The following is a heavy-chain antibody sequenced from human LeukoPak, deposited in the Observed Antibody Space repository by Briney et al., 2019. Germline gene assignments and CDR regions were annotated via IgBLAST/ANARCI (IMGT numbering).Heavy chain of an antibody. V-gene: IGHV1-2*02. Sequence: ASVKVSCKASGGTFSSYAISWVRQAPGQGLEWMGWINPNSGGTNYAQKFQGRVTMTRDTSISTAYMELSRLRSDDTAVYYCARVNSNSSPNDYWGQGTLVTVSS. CDR1: GGTFSSYA. CDR3: ARVNSNSSPNDY. D-gene: IGHD6-19*01. CDR2: INPNSGGT. J-gene: IGHJ4*02.